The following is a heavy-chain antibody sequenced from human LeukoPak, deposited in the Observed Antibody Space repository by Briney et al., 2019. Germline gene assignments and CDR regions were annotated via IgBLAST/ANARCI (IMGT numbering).Heavy chain of an antibody. V-gene: IGHV1-69*05. CDR1: GDTFSSYA. J-gene: IGHJ4*02. D-gene: IGHD3-22*01. Sequence: SVKVSCKASGDTFSSYAISWVRQAPGQGLEWMGGIIPIFGTANYAQKFQGRVTITTDESTSTAYMELSSLRSEDTAVYYCARGLRYYYDSSGYFDYWGQGTLVTVRS. CDR3: ARGLRYYYDSSGYFDY. CDR2: IIPIFGTA.